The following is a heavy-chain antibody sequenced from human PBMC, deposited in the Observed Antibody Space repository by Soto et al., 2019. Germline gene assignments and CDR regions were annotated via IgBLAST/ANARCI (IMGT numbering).Heavy chain of an antibody. J-gene: IGHJ4*02. CDR3: ATYYDILTGPMGALNY. D-gene: IGHD3-9*01. V-gene: IGHV4-31*11. Sequence: QVQLQESGPGVVKPSQTLSLTCAVSGASLARGGFYWIWIRQYPGKGLEWIGDIYYSGSTRYNPSLKSRITISVDTSKNQFSLELSSVTAADTALYYCATYYDILTGPMGALNYWGQGILVTVSS. CDR1: GASLARGGFY. CDR2: IYYSGST.